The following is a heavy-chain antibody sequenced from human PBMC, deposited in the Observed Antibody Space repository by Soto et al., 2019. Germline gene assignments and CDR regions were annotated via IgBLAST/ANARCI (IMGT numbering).Heavy chain of an antibody. CDR2: ISAYNGNT. CDR1: GYTFTDYH. Sequence: ASVKVCCKASGYTFTDYHIHWVRQAPGQGLEWMGWISAYNGNTNYAQKLQGRVTMTTDTSTSTAYMELRSLRSDDTAVYYCARESSWSDDEYYYYYMDVWGKGTTVTVSS. CDR3: ARESSWSDDEYYYYYMDV. D-gene: IGHD2-8*02. J-gene: IGHJ6*03. V-gene: IGHV1-18*04.